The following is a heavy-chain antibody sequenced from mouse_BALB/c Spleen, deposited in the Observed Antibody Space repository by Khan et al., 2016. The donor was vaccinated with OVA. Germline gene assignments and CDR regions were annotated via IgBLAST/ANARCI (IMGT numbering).Heavy chain of an antibody. V-gene: IGHV5-17*02. D-gene: IGHD2-3*01. J-gene: IGHJ2*01. CDR2: ISSGSGPI. CDR1: GFTFSSFG. CDR3: ARDGYYFDY. Sequence: EVELVESGGGLVQPGGSRKLSCAASGFTFSSFGMHWVRQAPEKGLEWVAYISSGSGPIYYADTVKGRFTISRDVPKNTLFLQMTSLRSEDTAMYYCARDGYYFDYWGQGTTLTVSS.